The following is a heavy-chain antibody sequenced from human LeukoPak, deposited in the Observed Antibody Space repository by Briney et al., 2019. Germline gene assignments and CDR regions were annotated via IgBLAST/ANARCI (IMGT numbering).Heavy chain of an antibody. CDR1: GYTFTSYA. CDR3: ARVGDIGMIVVPPDY. Sequence: ASVKVSCKASGYTFTSYAMHWVRQAPGQRLEWMGWINAGNGNTKYSQKFQGRVTITRDTSASTAYMELSSLRSEDTAVYYCARVGDIGMIVVPPDYWGQGTLVTVSS. J-gene: IGHJ4*02. CDR2: INAGNGNT. D-gene: IGHD3-22*01. V-gene: IGHV1-3*01.